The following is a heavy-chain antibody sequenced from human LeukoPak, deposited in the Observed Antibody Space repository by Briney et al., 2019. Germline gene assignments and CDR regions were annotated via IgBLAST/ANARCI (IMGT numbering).Heavy chain of an antibody. CDR3: ARDRGLGSGWYEAGFDY. D-gene: IGHD6-19*01. V-gene: IGHV3-30*04. CDR2: ISYDGSNK. CDR1: GFTFSTYA. J-gene: IGHJ4*02. Sequence: PGGSLRLSCAASGFTFSTYAMHWVRQAPGKGLEWVAAISYDGSNKNYADSVKGRFTISRDNSKNSLYLQMNSLRAEDTAVYYCARDRGLGSGWYEAGFDYWGQGTLVTVSS.